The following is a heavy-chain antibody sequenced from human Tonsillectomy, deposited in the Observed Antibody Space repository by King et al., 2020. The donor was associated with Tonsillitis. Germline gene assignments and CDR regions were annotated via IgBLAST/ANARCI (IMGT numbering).Heavy chain of an antibody. CDR3: ARDGITGMEDLAFDI. CDR1: GFTVSSNY. J-gene: IGHJ3*02. Sequence: VQLVESGGGLVQPGGSLRLSCAASGFTVSSNYMSWVRQAPGKGLEWVSVIYSGGSTYYEDSVKGRFTISRDNSKNTLYLQMNSLRAEDTAVYYCARDGITGMEDLAFDIWGQGTMVTVSS. CDR2: IYSGGST. V-gene: IGHV3-66*01. D-gene: IGHD1-20*01.